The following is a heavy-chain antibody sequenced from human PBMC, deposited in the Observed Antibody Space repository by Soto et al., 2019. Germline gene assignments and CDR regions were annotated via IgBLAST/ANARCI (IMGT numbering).Heavy chain of an antibody. CDR1: GYTFTGYY. CDR2: INPNSGGT. Sequence: GASVKVSCKASGYTFTGYYMHWVRQAPGQGLEWMGWINPNSGGTNYAQKFQGRVTMTRDTSISTAYMELSRLRSDDTAVYYCARGRGTNVTKLNYGMDVWGQGTTVTVSS. J-gene: IGHJ6*02. D-gene: IGHD4-4*01. V-gene: IGHV1-2*02. CDR3: ARGRGTNVTKLNYGMDV.